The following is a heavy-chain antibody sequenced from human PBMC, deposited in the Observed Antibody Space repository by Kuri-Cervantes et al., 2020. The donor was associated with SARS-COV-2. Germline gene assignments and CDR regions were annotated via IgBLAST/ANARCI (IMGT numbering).Heavy chain of an antibody. J-gene: IGHJ4*02. CDR1: GGSFNTYY. Sequence: GSLRLSCAVYGGSFNTYYWAWIRQPPGKGLERIGEITHRGDTIYNMSLKSRVTISVDTSKKQFSLDRRSVTATDTAVYYCARLFSPWSVVGDYWGQGTLVTVSS. CDR2: ITHRGDT. CDR3: ARLFSPWSVVGDY. V-gene: IGHV4-34*01. D-gene: IGHD1-1*01.